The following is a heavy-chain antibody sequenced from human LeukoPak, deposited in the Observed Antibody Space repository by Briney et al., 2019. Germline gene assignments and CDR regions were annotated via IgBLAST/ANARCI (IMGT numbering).Heavy chain of an antibody. Sequence: GGSLRLSCAASGFTFSSYDMHWVRQATGKGLEWVSAIGTAGDTYYPGSVKGRFTISRENAKNSSYLQMNSLRAGDTAVYYCARGMGYDSSGYYYVSPFDYWGQGTLVTVSS. CDR1: GFTFSSYD. J-gene: IGHJ4*02. CDR3: ARGMGYDSSGYYYVSPFDY. CDR2: IGTAGDT. V-gene: IGHV3-13*01. D-gene: IGHD3-22*01.